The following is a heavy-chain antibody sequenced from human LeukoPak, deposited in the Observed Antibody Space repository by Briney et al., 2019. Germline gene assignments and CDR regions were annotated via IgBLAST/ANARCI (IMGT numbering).Heavy chain of an antibody. CDR2: TRNKANRYTT. CDR3: ARDVGSGVSAMGY. V-gene: IGHV3-72*01. CDR1: GFTFSSYA. J-gene: IGHJ4*02. Sequence: PGGSLRLSCAASGFTFSSYAMSWVRQAPGKGLEWVGRTRNKANRYTTEYAASVKGRFTISRDDSKNSLYLQMNSLKTEDTAVYYCARDVGSGVSAMGYWGQGTLVTVSS. D-gene: IGHD1-26*01.